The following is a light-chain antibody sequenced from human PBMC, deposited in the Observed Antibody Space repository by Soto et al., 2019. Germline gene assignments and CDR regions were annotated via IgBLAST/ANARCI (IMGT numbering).Light chain of an antibody. V-gene: IGLV2-14*01. J-gene: IGLJ1*01. Sequence: LTQPASVSGSPGQSITISCTGTTSDVGGYNSVSWYQQHPGKAPTLIIYEVSDRPSGISNRFSGSKSGNTASLTISGLQAEDEADYYCSSYTTNSPLNVFGSGTKVTVL. CDR3: SSYTTNSPLNV. CDR2: EVS. CDR1: TSDVGGYNS.